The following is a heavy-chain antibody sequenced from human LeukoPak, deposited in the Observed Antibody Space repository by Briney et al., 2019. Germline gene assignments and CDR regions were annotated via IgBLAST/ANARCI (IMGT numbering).Heavy chain of an antibody. CDR2: ISGSGGST. V-gene: IGHV3-23*01. J-gene: IGHJ4*02. D-gene: IGHD3-22*01. Sequence: GGSLRLSCAASGFTFSSYAMSWVRQAPGKGLEWVSAISGSGGSTYYADSVKGRFTISRDNSKNTLYLQMNSLRAGDTAVYYCAKVPYSFHDSSGYYWDYWGQGTLVTVSS. CDR3: AKVPYSFHDSSGYYWDY. CDR1: GFTFSSYA.